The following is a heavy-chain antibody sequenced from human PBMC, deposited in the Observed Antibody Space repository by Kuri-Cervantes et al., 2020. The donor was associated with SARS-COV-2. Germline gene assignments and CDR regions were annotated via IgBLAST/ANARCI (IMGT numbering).Heavy chain of an antibody. CDR1: GGSISSSSYY. CDR2: IYYSGST. Sequence: GSLRLSCTVSGGSISSSSYYWGWIRQPPGKGLEWIGSIYYSGSTYYNPSLKSRVTISVDTSKNQFSLKLSSVTAADTAVYYCARDDSSGWPYYYYYMDVWGKGTTVTVSS. D-gene: IGHD6-19*01. J-gene: IGHJ6*03. V-gene: IGHV4-39*02. CDR3: ARDDSSGWPYYYYYMDV.